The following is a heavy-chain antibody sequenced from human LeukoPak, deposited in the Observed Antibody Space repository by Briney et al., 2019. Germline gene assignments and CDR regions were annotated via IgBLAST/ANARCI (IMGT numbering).Heavy chain of an antibody. J-gene: IGHJ4*02. Sequence: SLTLSCAPSGLTLHRNLMHWLRPAPPKGLAWVSRISSAGDSISYADSVKGRFTISRDNAKSTLYLDMNSLRVEDTAVYYCAREGATVTAAWGTYDHWGQGTLVTVSS. CDR3: AREGATVTAAWGTYDH. D-gene: IGHD2-21*02. CDR2: ISSAGDSI. V-gene: IGHV3-74*01. CDR1: GLTLHRNL.